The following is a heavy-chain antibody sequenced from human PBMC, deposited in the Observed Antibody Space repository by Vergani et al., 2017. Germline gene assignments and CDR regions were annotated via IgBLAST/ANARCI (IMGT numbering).Heavy chain of an antibody. Sequence: QITLKESGPTLVKPTQTLTLTCTFSGFSLSTSGVGVGWIRQPPGKALEWLALIYWDDDKRYSPSLKSRLTITKDTSKNQVVLTMTNMDPVDTATYYCAHESFTVAGLGAYFGYWGQGTLVTVSS. CDR2: IYWDDDK. D-gene: IGHD6-19*01. J-gene: IGHJ4*02. V-gene: IGHV2-5*02. CDR1: GFSLSTSGVG. CDR3: AHESFTVAGLGAYFGY.